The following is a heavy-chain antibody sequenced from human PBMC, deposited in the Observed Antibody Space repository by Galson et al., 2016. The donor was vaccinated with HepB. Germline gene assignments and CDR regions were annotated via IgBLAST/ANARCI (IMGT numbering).Heavy chain of an antibody. D-gene: IGHD1-26*01. CDR2: IIPIFGTA. CDR1: GGTFSNYG. Sequence: SVKVSCKASGGTFSNYGFSWLRQAPGHGLEWMGGIIPIFGTASYAQKFLGRVTITADESTSTAYMEMSSLRFEDTAVYFCARESDSGTHPDWFDPWGQGTLVTVSS. J-gene: IGHJ5*02. V-gene: IGHV1-69*13. CDR3: ARESDSGTHPDWFDP.